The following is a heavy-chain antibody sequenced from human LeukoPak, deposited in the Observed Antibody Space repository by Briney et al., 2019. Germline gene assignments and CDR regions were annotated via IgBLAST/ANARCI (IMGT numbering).Heavy chain of an antibody. Sequence: GGSLRLSCAASGFTFSSYVMSSVPQAPGKGLERVSGITGSGDSTFYADSVKGRFAISRDNSKNTLYLQMNSLRAEDTAVYYCAKFSTVTGIGPWYFDLWGRGTLVTVSS. J-gene: IGHJ2*01. CDR1: GFTFSSYV. CDR3: AKFSTVTGIGPWYFDL. V-gene: IGHV3-23*01. D-gene: IGHD2-21*02. CDR2: ITGSGDST.